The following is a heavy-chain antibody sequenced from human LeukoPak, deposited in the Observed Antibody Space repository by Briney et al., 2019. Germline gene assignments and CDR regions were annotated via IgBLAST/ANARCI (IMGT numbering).Heavy chain of an antibody. CDR2: INPNSGGT. D-gene: IGHD6-19*01. Sequence: ASVKVSCKASGYTFTGYYMHWVRQAPGQGLEWMGWINPNSGGTNYAQKFQGRVTMTRDTSISTAYMELSSLRSDDTAVYYCARARYSSGWASDYWGQGTLVTVSS. V-gene: IGHV1-2*02. CDR3: ARARYSSGWASDY. CDR1: GYTFTGYY. J-gene: IGHJ4*02.